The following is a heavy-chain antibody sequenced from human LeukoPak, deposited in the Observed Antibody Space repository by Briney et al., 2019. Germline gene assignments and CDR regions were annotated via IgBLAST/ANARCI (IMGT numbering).Heavy chain of an antibody. Sequence: SETLSLTCIVSGDSISGYYWSWIRQPPGQGLERIGYIYYSGSTNYNPSLKSRVTISVDTSKNQFSLKLSSVTTADTAVYYCARPHRYYDSSGYYEFDYWGQGTLVTVSS. CDR3: ARPHRYYDSSGYYEFDY. CDR2: IYYSGST. D-gene: IGHD3-22*01. CDR1: GDSISGYY. V-gene: IGHV4-59*12. J-gene: IGHJ4*02.